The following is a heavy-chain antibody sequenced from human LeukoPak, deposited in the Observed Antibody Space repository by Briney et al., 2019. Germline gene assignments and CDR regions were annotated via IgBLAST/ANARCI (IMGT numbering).Heavy chain of an antibody. Sequence: GGSLRLSCEASGFTFSSYSISWVRQAPGKGLEWVSAISGSGLSTYYADSVKGRFTVSRDNSKNSLYLQMNSLRAEDTALYYCAKVAYYYDSSGSLYQPVDYWGQGTLVTVSS. CDR2: ISGSGLST. J-gene: IGHJ4*02. CDR3: AKVAYYYDSSGSLYQPVDY. CDR1: GFTFSSYS. D-gene: IGHD3-22*01. V-gene: IGHV3-23*01.